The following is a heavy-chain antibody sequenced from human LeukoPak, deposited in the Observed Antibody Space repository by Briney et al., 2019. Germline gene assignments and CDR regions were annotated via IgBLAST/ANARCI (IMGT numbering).Heavy chain of an antibody. V-gene: IGHV3-11*04. J-gene: IGHJ3*02. D-gene: IGHD3-22*01. CDR1: GFTFSYFW. Sequence: GGSLRLSCAASGFTFSYFWMSWIRQAPGKGLEWVSYISSSGSTIYYADSVKGRFTISRDNAKNSLYLQMNSLRAEDTAVYYCARGRISMTVDDAFDMWGQGTMVTVSS. CDR2: ISSSGSTI. CDR3: ARGRISMTVDDAFDM.